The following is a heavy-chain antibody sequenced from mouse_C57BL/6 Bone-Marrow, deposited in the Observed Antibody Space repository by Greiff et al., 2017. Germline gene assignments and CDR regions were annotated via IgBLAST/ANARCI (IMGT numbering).Heavy chain of an antibody. CDR1: GFTFTDYY. J-gene: IGHJ2*01. Sequence: EVQVVESGGGLVQPGGSLSLSCAASGFTFTDYYMSWVRQPPGKALEWLGFIRNKANGYTTEYSASVKGRFTISRDNSQSILYLQMNALRAEDSATYDCASLYYGSSYDYFDYWGQGTTLTVSS. CDR2: IRNKANGYTT. CDR3: ASLYYGSSYDYFDY. V-gene: IGHV7-3*01. D-gene: IGHD1-1*01.